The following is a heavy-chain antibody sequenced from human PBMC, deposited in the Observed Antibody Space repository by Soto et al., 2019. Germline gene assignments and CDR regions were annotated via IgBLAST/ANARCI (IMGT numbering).Heavy chain of an antibody. Sequence: SETLSLTCAVSGGSITSDDNRWSWVRQPPGKGLEWIGEIYHSGSTNYNPSLNSRVTISVDKSKNQFSLKLTSVTAADTAVYYCVSSRWYSLDYWGQRTLVTVSS. CDR2: IYHSGST. CDR1: GGSITSDDNR. J-gene: IGHJ4*02. CDR3: VSSRWYSLDY. D-gene: IGHD6-13*01. V-gene: IGHV4-4*02.